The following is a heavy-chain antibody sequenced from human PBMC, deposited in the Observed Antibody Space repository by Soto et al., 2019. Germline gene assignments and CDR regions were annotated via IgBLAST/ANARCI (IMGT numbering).Heavy chain of an antibody. V-gene: IGHV4-59*01. D-gene: IGHD6-13*01. Sequence: SETLSLTCTVSGGSISIYYWSWIRQPPGKGLEWIGYIYYSGSTNYNPSLKSRVTISVDTSKNQFSLKLSSVTAADTAVYYCARGISSSWYGYYYYGMDVWGQGTTVTVSS. CDR2: IYYSGST. CDR1: GGSISIYY. CDR3: ARGISSSWYGYYYYGMDV. J-gene: IGHJ6*02.